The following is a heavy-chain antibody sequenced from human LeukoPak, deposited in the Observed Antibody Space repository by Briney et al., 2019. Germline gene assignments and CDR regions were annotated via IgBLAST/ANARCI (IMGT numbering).Heavy chain of an antibody. CDR2: ISYDGSNK. D-gene: IGHD2-15*01. Sequence: GGSLRLSCAASGFTFSSYAMHWVRQAPGKGLEWVAVISYDGSNKYYADSVKGRFTISRDNSKNTPYLQMNSLRAEDTAVYYCASLLAATRDYWGQGTLVTVSS. J-gene: IGHJ4*02. V-gene: IGHV3-30*04. CDR3: ASLLAATRDY. CDR1: GFTFSSYA.